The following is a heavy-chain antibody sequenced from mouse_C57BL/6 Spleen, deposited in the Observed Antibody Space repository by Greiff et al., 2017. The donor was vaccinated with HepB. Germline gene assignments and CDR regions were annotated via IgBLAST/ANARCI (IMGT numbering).Heavy chain of an antibody. D-gene: IGHD1-1*01. CDR1: GFTFSSYT. Sequence: EVQLVESGGGLVKPGGSLKLSCAASGFTFSSYTMSWVRQTPEKRLEWVATISGGGGNTYYPDSVKGRFTISRDNAKNTLYLQMSSLRSEDTALYYCARPPHDYGSSDYAMDYWGQGTSVTVSS. CDR2: ISGGGGNT. V-gene: IGHV5-9*01. CDR3: ARPPHDYGSSDYAMDY. J-gene: IGHJ4*01.